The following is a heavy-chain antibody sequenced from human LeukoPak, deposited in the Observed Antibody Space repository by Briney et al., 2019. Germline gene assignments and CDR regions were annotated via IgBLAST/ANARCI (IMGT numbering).Heavy chain of an antibody. V-gene: IGHV4-39*01. CDR2: IYYSGST. CDR3: AVSVTGLFDY. Sequence: AETLSLTCTVSGGSISSSSYYWGWIRQPPGKGLEWIGSIYYSGSTYYNPSLKSRVTISVDTSKNQFSLKLSSVTAADTAVYYCAVSVTGLFDYWGQGTLVTVSS. J-gene: IGHJ4*02. D-gene: IGHD3/OR15-3a*01. CDR1: GGSISSSSYY.